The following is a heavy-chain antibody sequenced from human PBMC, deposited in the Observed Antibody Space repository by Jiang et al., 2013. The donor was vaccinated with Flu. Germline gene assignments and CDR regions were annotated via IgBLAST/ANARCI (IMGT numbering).Heavy chain of an antibody. CDR1: GGSISSSSYY. D-gene: IGHD3-16*01. CDR2: IYYSGST. J-gene: IGHJ5*02. Sequence: GSGLVKPSETLSLTCTVSGGSISSSSYYWGWIRQPPGKGLEWIGSIYYSGSTYYNPSLKRRVTISVDTSKNQFSLKLSSVTAADTAVYYCARVLRPANWFDPWGQGTLVTVSS. CDR3: ARVLRPANWFDP. V-gene: IGHV4-39*07.